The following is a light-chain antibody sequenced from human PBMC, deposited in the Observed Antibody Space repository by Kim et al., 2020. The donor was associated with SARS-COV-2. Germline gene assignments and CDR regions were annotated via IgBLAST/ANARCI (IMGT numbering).Light chain of an antibody. J-gene: IGKJ2*01. CDR2: DTS. CDR1: QSLTTTY. Sequence: EIVLTQSPGTPSLSPVDRATLSCRASQSLTTTYLAWYQQKPGQAPRLLIYDTSSRATGIPDRFSVSGSGTDFTLTISRLEPEDFAVYYCQQYGSPYTFGQGTKVDIK. V-gene: IGKV3-20*01. CDR3: QQYGSPYT.